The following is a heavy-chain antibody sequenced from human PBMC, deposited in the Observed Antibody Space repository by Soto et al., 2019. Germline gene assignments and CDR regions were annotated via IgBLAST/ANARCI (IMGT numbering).Heavy chain of an antibody. CDR3: AGDSRSAEGWLDP. Sequence: PSETLSLTCTVSGASISGYYWTWIPQPPGKGLEWIGYIYSGSTNYNPSLKSRATISIATSKNHFSLNLSSVTAADPAVYYCAGDSRSAEGWLDPWGQGTLVTVSS. D-gene: IGHD1-26*01. V-gene: IGHV4-59*01. CDR2: IYSGST. CDR1: GASISGYY. J-gene: IGHJ5*02.